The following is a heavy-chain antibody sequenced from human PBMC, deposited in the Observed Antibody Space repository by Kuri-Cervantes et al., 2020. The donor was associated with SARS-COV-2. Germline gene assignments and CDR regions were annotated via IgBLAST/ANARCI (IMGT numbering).Heavy chain of an antibody. J-gene: IGHJ3*02. CDR2: INPNNGGT. CDR3: ARATPLRRLVVISQGGAFDN. Sequence: ASVKVSCKASGYTFTDYYMHWVRQAPGQGLEWMGWINPNNGGTNYEQKFQGWVTMTRDKSISTVYMDLSRLRSDDTAVYYCARATPLRRLVVISQGGAFDNWGQGTMVTVSS. CDR1: GYTFTDYY. V-gene: IGHV1-2*04. D-gene: IGHD3-22*01.